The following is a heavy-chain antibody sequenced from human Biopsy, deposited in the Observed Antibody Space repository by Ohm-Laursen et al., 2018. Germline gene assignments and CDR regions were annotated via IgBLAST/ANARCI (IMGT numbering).Heavy chain of an antibody. J-gene: IGHJ4*02. CDR2: VSYSGNT. CDR1: GVSISSYF. CDR3: AAYYYDSSGYFYAFHY. D-gene: IGHD3-22*01. V-gene: IGHV4-59*08. Sequence: GTLSLTCTVSGVSISSYFWSWIRQPLGKGLEWIGYVSYSGNTKYNPSLKSRVIISADTSKNQFSLKLSSVTAADTAMYYCAAYYYDSSGYFYAFHYWGQGTLVTASS.